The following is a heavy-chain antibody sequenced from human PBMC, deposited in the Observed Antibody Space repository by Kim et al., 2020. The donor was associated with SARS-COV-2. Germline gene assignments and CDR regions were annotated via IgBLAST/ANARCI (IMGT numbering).Heavy chain of an antibody. CDR3: AKDYPKLLWFGELLAFDI. D-gene: IGHD3-10*01. J-gene: IGHJ3*02. Sequence: KGRFTISRDNSKNTLYLQMNSLRAEDTAVYYCAKDYPKLLWFGELLAFDIWGQGTMVTVSS. V-gene: IGHV3-23*01.